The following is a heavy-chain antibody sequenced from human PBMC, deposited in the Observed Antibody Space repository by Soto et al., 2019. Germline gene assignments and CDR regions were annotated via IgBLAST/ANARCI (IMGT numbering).Heavy chain of an antibody. D-gene: IGHD5-18*01. Sequence: VQLVESGGGLVQPGGSLRLSCAGSGFTFNTYGMHWVRQAPGKGLQWVAVIWHDGTNAYYADSVKGRFTISRDNSKDTLYLEMNNLRAEDTAVYYCARVEAPLIHSDHYYYGMDVWGQGTTVTV. CDR1: GFTFNTYG. J-gene: IGHJ6*02. CDR3: ARVEAPLIHSDHYYYGMDV. V-gene: IGHV3-33*08. CDR2: IWHDGTNA.